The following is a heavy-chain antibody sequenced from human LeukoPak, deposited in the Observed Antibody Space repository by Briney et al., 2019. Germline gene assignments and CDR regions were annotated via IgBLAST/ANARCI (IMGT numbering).Heavy chain of an antibody. J-gene: IGHJ4*02. Sequence: PGGSLRLSCAASGFTFRNYAIYWVRQAPGKGLEWVSGISGSGGDTYFADSVKGRFTISRDHSKNTVFLRMDSLRDEDTAVYYCAKTTAGNSSGRYPGWPVDYWGQGTLVTVSS. CDR2: ISGSGGDT. CDR3: AKTTAGNSSGRYPGWPVDY. D-gene: IGHD6-19*01. CDR1: GFTFRNYA. V-gene: IGHV3-23*01.